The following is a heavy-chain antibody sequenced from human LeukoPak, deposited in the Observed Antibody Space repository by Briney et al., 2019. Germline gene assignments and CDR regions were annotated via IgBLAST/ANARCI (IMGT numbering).Heavy chain of an antibody. Sequence: GGSLRLSCAASGFTFNNYAMSWVRQAPGMGLEWLSYVSGSGGATYYAASVKGRFTISRDNSKNTVYLQMGSLRAEDTAVYYCAKNRGGTYKYYMDVWGNGNTVTVSS. V-gene: IGHV3-23*01. CDR2: VSGSGGAT. J-gene: IGHJ6*03. CDR3: AKNRGGTYKYYMDV. D-gene: IGHD1-1*01. CDR1: GFTFNNYA.